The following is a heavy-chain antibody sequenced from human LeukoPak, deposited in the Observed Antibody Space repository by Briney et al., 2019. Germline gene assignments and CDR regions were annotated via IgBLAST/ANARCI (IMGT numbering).Heavy chain of an antibody. CDR1: GYTFTGYY. CDR2: INPNSGNT. CDR3: ARGGLSSSWYVWHYYYYMDV. V-gene: IGHV1-8*03. D-gene: IGHD6-13*01. Sequence: ASVKVSCKASGYTFTGYYMHWVRQAPGQGLEWMGWINPNSGNTGYAQKFQGRVTITRNTSISTAYMELSSLRSEDTAVYYCARGGLSSSWYVWHYYYYMDVWGKGTTVTVSS. J-gene: IGHJ6*03.